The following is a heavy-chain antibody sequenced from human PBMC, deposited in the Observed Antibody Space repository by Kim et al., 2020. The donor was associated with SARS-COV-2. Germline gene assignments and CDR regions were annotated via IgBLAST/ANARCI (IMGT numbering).Heavy chain of an antibody. J-gene: IGHJ4*02. V-gene: IGHV3-30-3*01. CDR2: ISYDGSNE. Sequence: GGSLRLSCAASGFTFSSYAMHWVRQAPGKGLEWVAVISYDGSNEFYADSVRGRFTISRDNSKNTLYLQVNSLRVEDTAVFYCAREGRPPTAGGNSAFDYWGQGTLVTVSS. CDR3: AREGRPPTAGGNSAFDY. CDR1: GFTFSSYA. D-gene: IGHD2-21*02.